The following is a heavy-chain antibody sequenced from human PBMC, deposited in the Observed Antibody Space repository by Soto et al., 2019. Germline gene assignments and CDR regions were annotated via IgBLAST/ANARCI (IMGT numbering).Heavy chain of an antibody. D-gene: IGHD3-9*01. CDR2: IWYDGSNK. V-gene: IGHV3-33*01. J-gene: IGHJ4*02. Sequence: GGSLRLSCAASGFTFSSYGMHWVRQAPGKGLEWVAVIWYDGSNKYYADSVKGRFTISRDNSKNTLYLQMNSLRAEDTAVYYCARDDILTGYYDYWGQGTLVTVS. CDR3: ARDDILTGYYDY. CDR1: GFTFSSYG.